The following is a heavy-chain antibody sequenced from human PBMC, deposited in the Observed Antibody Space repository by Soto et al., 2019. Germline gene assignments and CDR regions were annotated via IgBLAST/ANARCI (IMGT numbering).Heavy chain of an antibody. D-gene: IGHD3-22*01. Sequence: SETLSPTCAVSGYSISSGYYWGWLRQPPGTGLEWIGSIYHGGITYSNPSLNSRVTLSIDMSNNLVSLILNSVTAAVTAVSFGATVGPLVPYSYDSSPYTIENWFDPWGQGTLVTVSS. CDR2: IYHGGIT. V-gene: IGHV4-38-2*01. CDR3: ATVGPLVPYSYDSSPYTIENWFDP. CDR1: GYSISSGYY. J-gene: IGHJ5*02.